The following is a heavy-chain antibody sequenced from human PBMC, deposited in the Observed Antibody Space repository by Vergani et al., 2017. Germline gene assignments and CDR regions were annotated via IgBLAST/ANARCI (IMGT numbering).Heavy chain of an antibody. V-gene: IGHV3-49*04. D-gene: IGHD5-18*01. J-gene: IGHJ4*02. CDR1: GFSFGDYA. CDR3: SRGRRYSFGYCDY. Sequence: EVQLVESGGGLVPPGRSLRLSCAASGFSFGDYAMTWVRQAPGKGLEWVAVIRNKAYGGTTEYAASVKGRFTISRDDSKRLAYLQLSGLKTEDTAVYFCSRGRRYSFGYCDYWGQGTLVTVSS. CDR2: IRNKAYGGTT.